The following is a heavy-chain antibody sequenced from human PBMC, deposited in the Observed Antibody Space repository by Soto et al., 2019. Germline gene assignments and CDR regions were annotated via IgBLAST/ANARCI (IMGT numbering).Heavy chain of an antibody. Sequence: VESGGGVFQSGGSLRLSCAASGFTASNVWMHWVRQAPGEGLVWVARINGDGSSRTYADSMKGRLTISRDNAKNMVLLDMKSLRGEDTAVYYCARDFDWNLDAWGRGTLVTVSS. D-gene: IGHD3-9*01. J-gene: IGHJ2*01. V-gene: IGHV3-74*03. CDR2: INGDGSSR. CDR3: ARDFDWNLDA. CDR1: GFTASNVW.